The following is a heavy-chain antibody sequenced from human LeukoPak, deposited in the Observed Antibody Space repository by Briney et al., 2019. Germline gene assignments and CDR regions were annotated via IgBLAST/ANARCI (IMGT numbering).Heavy chain of an antibody. D-gene: IGHD2-15*01. CDR1: GRSFSGYY. J-gene: IGHJ3*02. CDR3: ARAGTPPNDAFDI. V-gene: IGHV4-34*01. CDR2: INHSGST. Sequence: SETLSLTCAVYGRSFSGYYWSWIRQPPGKGLEWIGEINHSGSTNYNPSLKSRVTISVDTSKNQFSLKLRSVTAADRAVYYCARAGTPPNDAFDIWGQGTMVTVSS.